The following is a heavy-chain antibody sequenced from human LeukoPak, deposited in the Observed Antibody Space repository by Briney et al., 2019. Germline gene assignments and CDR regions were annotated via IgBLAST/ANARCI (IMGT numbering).Heavy chain of an antibody. Sequence: SETLSLTXTVSGGSINTYYWSWIRQPPGKGLEWIGYIYYSGSTNYNPSLKSRVTISVDTSKNQFSLKLSSVTAADTAVYYCARDARSSSHFDYWGQGTLVTVSS. CDR2: IYYSGST. CDR3: ARDARSSSHFDY. CDR1: GGSINTYY. J-gene: IGHJ4*02. D-gene: IGHD6-6*01. V-gene: IGHV4-59*01.